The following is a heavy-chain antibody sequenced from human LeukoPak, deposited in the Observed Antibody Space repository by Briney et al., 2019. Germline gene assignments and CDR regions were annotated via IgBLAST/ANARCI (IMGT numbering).Heavy chain of an antibody. Sequence: GGPLRLSCAAPGFTLSNYAMTWVRQAPGKGLQWVSTISVSGDNTYYADSVKGRFTISRDTSKSTLYLQMNSLKAEDTAVYYCARKGGYGLDFDYWGQGALVTVSS. CDR3: ARKGGYGLDFDY. V-gene: IGHV3-23*01. CDR2: ISVSGDNT. CDR1: GFTLSNYA. J-gene: IGHJ4*02. D-gene: IGHD5-18*01.